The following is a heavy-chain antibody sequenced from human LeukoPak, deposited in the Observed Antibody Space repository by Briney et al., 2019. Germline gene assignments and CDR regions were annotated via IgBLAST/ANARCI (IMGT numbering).Heavy chain of an antibody. V-gene: IGHV3-7*04. Sequence: GGSLRLSCTASGFTFSSYWMNWVRQAPGKGLEWVANIKQDGSEKYYVDSVKGRFTISRDNAKKSLYLQMNSLRAEDTAVYYCARETEMANLDYWGHRTLVTVSS. CDR2: IKQDGSEK. CDR3: ARETEMANLDY. J-gene: IGHJ4*01. D-gene: IGHD5-24*01. CDR1: GFTFSSYW.